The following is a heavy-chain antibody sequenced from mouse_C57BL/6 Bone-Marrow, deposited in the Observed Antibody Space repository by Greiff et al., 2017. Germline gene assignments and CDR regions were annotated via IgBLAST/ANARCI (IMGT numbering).Heavy chain of an antibody. V-gene: IGHV5-17*01. Sequence: DVHLVESGGGLVKPGGSLKLSCAASGFTFSDYGMHWVRQAPEKGLEWVAYISSGSSTIYYADTVKGRFTISRDNAKNTLFLQMTSLRSEDTAMYYCATADYGNYKGFAYWGQGTLVTVSA. CDR3: ATADYGNYKGFAY. CDR2: ISSGSSTI. D-gene: IGHD2-1*01. CDR1: GFTFSDYG. J-gene: IGHJ3*01.